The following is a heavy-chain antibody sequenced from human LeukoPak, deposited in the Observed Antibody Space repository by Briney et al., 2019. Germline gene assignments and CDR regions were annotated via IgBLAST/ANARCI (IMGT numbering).Heavy chain of an antibody. CDR2: IWYDGSNK. CDR3: AREILTSIVGATTAPRFDP. D-gene: IGHD1-26*01. CDR1: GFTFSSYG. Sequence: GRSLRLSCAASGFTFSSYGMHWVRQAPGKGLEWVAVIWYDGSNKYYADSVKGRFTISRDNSKNTLYLQMNSLRAEDTAVYYCAREILTSIVGATTAPRFDPWGQGTLVTVSS. J-gene: IGHJ5*02. V-gene: IGHV3-33*08.